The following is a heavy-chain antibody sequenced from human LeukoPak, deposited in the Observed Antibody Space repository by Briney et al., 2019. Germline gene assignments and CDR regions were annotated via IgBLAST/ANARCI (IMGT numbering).Heavy chain of an antibody. CDR3: ARARGDSTSYYFDY. D-gene: IGHD2-21*01. Sequence: GGSLRLSCVPSGFIFSDYYMSWIRQAPGKELDWVSYISRSSSHTNYADSVKGRFTISRDNAKNSLYLQMSSLRAEDMALYYCARARGDSTSYYFDYWGLGTLVSVSS. V-gene: IGHV3-11*06. CDR2: ISRSSSHT. CDR1: GFIFSDYY. J-gene: IGHJ4*02.